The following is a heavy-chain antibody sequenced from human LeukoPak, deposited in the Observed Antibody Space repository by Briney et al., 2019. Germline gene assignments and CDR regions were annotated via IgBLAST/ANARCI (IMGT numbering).Heavy chain of an antibody. CDR2: ISGYNGNT. V-gene: IGHV1-18*03. CDR1: GYIFTEHH. Sequence: ASVKVSCKASGYIFTEHHINWVRQAPGQGLEWMGWISGYNGNTNYAQKFQGRVTITRDPSATTAYMELSSLRSEDIAVYYCAKDRGGTGDFDYWGQGTLVTVSS. D-gene: IGHD3-10*01. CDR3: AKDRGGTGDFDY. J-gene: IGHJ4*02.